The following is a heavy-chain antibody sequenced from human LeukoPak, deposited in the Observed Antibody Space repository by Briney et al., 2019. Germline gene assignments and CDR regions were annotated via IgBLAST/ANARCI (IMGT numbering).Heavy chain of an antibody. D-gene: IGHD3-22*01. V-gene: IGHV4-59*01. CDR3: ASHYYDSSGRDY. CDR1: GGSISSYY. Sequence: PSETLSLTCTVSGGSISSYYWSWIRQPPGKGLEWIGYIYYSGSTNYNPSLKSRVTISVDTSKNQFSLKLSSVTAADTAVSYCASHYYDSSGRDYWGQGTLVTVSS. CDR2: IYYSGST. J-gene: IGHJ4*02.